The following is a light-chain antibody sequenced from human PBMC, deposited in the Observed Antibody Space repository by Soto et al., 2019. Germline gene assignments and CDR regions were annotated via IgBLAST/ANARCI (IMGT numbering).Light chain of an antibody. Sequence: EIEMTQSPATLSLSPGERATLSCRASQNINTNLAWYQQSPGRAPRLFIYHTSTRATGIPDRFSGSGSGTEFTLTISSLQSEDFALYYCQQYTVWPLTFGGGTRVEIK. CDR1: QNINTN. J-gene: IGKJ4*02. CDR2: HTS. V-gene: IGKV3-15*01. CDR3: QQYTVWPLT.